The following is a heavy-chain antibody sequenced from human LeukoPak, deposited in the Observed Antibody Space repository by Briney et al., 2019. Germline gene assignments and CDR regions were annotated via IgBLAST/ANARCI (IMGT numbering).Heavy chain of an antibody. CDR2: IRSKANSYAT. CDR1: GFTFSGSA. CDR3: ASTPYCSGGSCYFYYGMDV. J-gene: IGHJ6*02. D-gene: IGHD2-15*01. V-gene: IGHV3-73*01. Sequence: PGGSLKLSCAASGFTFSGSAMHWVRQASGKGLEWVGRIRSKANSYATAYAASVKGRFTISRDDSKNTAYLQMNSLRVEDTAVYYCASTPYCSGGSCYFYYGMDVWGQGTTVTVSS.